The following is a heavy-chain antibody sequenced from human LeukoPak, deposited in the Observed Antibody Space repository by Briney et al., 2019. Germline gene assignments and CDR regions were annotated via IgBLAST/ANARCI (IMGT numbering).Heavy chain of an antibody. CDR1: GGSISSYY. CDR2: IYYSGST. V-gene: IGHV4-59*12. CDR3: ARSLRSRLPYDAFDI. D-gene: IGHD3-10*01. J-gene: IGHJ3*02. Sequence: SETLSLTCTVSGGSISSYYWSWIRQPPGKGLEWIGYIYYSGSTNYNPSLKSRVTISVDTSKNQFSLKLSSVTAADTAVYYCARSLRSRLPYDAFDIWGQGTMVTVSS.